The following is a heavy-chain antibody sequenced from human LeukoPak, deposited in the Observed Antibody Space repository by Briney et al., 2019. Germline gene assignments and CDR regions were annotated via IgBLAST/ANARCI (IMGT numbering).Heavy chain of an antibody. CDR2: INSSGST. V-gene: IGHV4-4*07. CDR1: GGSISNYC. J-gene: IGHJ5*02. D-gene: IGHD3-16*02. CDR3: ARQFTYRRWFDP. Sequence: SETLSLTCAVSGGSISNYCWSWIRQPAGKGLEWIGRINSSGSTNYNSSLKSRLTMSVDTSKNQFSLKLSSVTAADTAVYYCARQFTYRRWFDPWGQGALVTVSS.